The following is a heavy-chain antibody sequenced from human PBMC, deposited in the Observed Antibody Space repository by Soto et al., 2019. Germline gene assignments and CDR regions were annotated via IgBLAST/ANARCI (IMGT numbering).Heavy chain of an antibody. CDR1: GGSISSGDYY. D-gene: IGHD3-22*01. CDR2: IYYSGST. J-gene: IGHJ5*02. V-gene: IGHV4-30-4*01. Sequence: SETLSLTCTVSGGSISSGDYYWSWIRQPPGKGLEWIGYIYYSGSTYYNPSLKSRVTISVDTSKNQFSLKLSSVTAADTAVYYCARVDDSKGVVGANWFDPWGQGTLVTVSS. CDR3: ARVDDSKGVVGANWFDP.